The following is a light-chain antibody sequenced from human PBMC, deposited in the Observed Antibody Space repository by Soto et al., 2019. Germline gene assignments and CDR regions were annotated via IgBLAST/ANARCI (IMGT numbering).Light chain of an antibody. V-gene: IGKV1-5*03. Sequence: DYQMTQSPSTLSASVGDIVTITCRASQSIHSWWAWYQQKPGRTPKLLIYKASALESGDPSRFSGSGSETEFPLTISSMQPNGFATYSCQQYYSLPCTFGQGTKVYIK. J-gene: IGKJ2*02. CDR2: KAS. CDR3: QQYYSLPCT. CDR1: QSIHSW.